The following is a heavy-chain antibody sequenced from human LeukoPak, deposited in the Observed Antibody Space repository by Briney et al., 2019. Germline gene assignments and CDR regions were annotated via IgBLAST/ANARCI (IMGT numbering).Heavy chain of an antibody. J-gene: IGHJ6*02. V-gene: IGHV4-59*01. CDR2: FYYSGST. CDR1: GGSISSYY. Sequence: NPSETLSLTCTVSGGSISSYYWSWIRQPPGKGLEWIGYFYYSGSTNYNPSLKSRVTISVDTSKNQFSLKLSSVTAADTAVYYCARNPRSWTFMDVWGQGTTVTVSS. D-gene: IGHD6-13*01. CDR3: ARNPRSWTFMDV.